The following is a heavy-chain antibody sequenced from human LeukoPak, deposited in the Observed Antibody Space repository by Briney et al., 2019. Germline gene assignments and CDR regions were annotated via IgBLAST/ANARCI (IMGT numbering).Heavy chain of an antibody. CDR2: ISSSGSTI. CDR1: GFTFSDYY. CDR3: ARGGQWLVRGYFQH. Sequence: GESLKISCAASGFTFSDYYMSWIRQAPGKGLEWVSYISSSGSTIYYADSVKGRFTISRDNAKNSLYLQMNSLRAEDTAVYYCARGGQWLVRGYFQHWGQGTLVTVSS. V-gene: IGHV3-11*01. J-gene: IGHJ1*01. D-gene: IGHD6-19*01.